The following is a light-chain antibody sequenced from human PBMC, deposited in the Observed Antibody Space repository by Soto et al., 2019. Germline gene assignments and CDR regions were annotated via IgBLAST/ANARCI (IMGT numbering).Light chain of an antibody. V-gene: IGKV3-11*01. CDR2: DTS. CDR3: QQRTNWRIT. Sequence: EIVLTQSPAILSLSPGERATLSCRASQSVSSSLAWYQQEPGQAPRLLIYDTSNRATDIPPRFSGSGSGTDFTLTISSLEPEDFAVYYCQQRTNWRITFGQGTRLDIK. J-gene: IGKJ5*01. CDR1: QSVSSS.